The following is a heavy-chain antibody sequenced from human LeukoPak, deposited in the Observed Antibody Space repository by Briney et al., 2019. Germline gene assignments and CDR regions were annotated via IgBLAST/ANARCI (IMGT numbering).Heavy chain of an antibody. CDR3: AKVDYSTYYYYGMDV. CDR1: GFTFSSYA. Sequence: HPGGSLRLSCAASGFTFSSYAMSWVRQAPGKGLEWVSAINGSGGSTYHADSVKGRFTISRDNSKNTLYLQMNSLRAEDTAVYYCAKVDYSTYYYYGMDVWGQGTTVTVSS. CDR2: INGSGGST. D-gene: IGHD4-11*01. J-gene: IGHJ6*02. V-gene: IGHV3-23*01.